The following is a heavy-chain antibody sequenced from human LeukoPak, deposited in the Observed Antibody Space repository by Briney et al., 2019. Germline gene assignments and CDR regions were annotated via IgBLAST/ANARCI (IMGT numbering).Heavy chain of an antibody. J-gene: IGHJ4*02. CDR3: ARPRANWGFWRGPFDY. Sequence: SETLSLTCVVYGGSFSAYYWGWIRQPPGKGLEWIGEINHSGSTNYNPSLKSRVTISVDTSKNQFSLKLSSVTAADTAVYYCARPRANWGFWRGPFDYWGQGTLVTVSS. D-gene: IGHD7-27*01. V-gene: IGHV4-34*01. CDR1: GGSFSAYY. CDR2: INHSGST.